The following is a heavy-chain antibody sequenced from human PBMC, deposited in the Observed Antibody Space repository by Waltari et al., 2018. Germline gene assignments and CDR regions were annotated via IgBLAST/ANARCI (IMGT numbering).Heavy chain of an antibody. CDR3: AREGWSGATTG. CDR1: GSSISSGSYY. V-gene: IGHV4-61*09. CDR2: IYTSGST. D-gene: IGHD1-26*01. Sequence: QVQLQESGPGLVKPSQTLSLTCTVSGSSISSGSYYWSWIRQPAGKGLEWIGYIYTSGSTTYNPSLTSRVTRSVDTSKNEFSLKLSAVTAADTAVYSCAREGWSGATTGWGQGTLVTVSS. J-gene: IGHJ4*02.